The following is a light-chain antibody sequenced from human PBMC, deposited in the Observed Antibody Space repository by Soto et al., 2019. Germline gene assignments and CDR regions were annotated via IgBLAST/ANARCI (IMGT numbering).Light chain of an antibody. J-gene: IGKJ1*01. CDR1: QSISNW. V-gene: IGKV1-5*03. CDR2: KAS. Sequence: DIQMTQSPSTLSAFVGDRVTITCRASQSISNWLAWYQQKPGKAPKLLIYKASSLDSGVPSRFSGSGSGTEFSLTISSLQPDDLATYYCQQYNSHSPWTFGQGTKVEIK. CDR3: QQYNSHSPWT.